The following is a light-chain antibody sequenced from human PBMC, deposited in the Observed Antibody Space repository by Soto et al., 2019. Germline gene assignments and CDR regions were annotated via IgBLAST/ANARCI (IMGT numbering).Light chain of an antibody. V-gene: IGKV3-20*01. CDR3: HQFGDSPQT. Sequence: EIVLTQSPGTLSLSPGDRDTLSCRASQSLSVSYIAWYQQKPGQAPRLLIYSTSTRAAGIPDRFTGRGSGIHVTLAISRLDPEDFAVYYCHQFGDSPQTFGQGTTVEV. J-gene: IGKJ1*01. CDR2: STS. CDR1: QSLSVSY.